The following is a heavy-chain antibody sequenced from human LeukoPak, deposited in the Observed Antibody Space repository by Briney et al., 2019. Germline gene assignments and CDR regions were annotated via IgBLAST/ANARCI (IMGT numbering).Heavy chain of an antibody. CDR3: ARRMITFGGVIVEADY. V-gene: IGHV3-21*01. CDR1: GFTFSSYS. D-gene: IGHD3-16*02. CDR2: ISSSSSYI. Sequence: GGSLRLSCAASGFTFSSYSMNWVRQAPGKGLEWVSSISSSSSYIYYADPVKGRFTISRDNAKNSLYLQMNSLRAEDTAVYYCARRMITFGGVIVEADYWGQGTLVTVSS. J-gene: IGHJ4*02.